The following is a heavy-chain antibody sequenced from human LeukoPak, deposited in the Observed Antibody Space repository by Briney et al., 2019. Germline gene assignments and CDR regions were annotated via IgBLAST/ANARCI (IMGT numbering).Heavy chain of an antibody. J-gene: IGHJ5*02. CDR1: GYTFTSYG. D-gene: IGHD2-15*01. Sequence: ASVKVSCKASGYTFTSYGISWVRQAPGQGLEWMGWISAYNGNTNYAQKLQGRVTMTTDTSTSTAYMELRSLRSEDTAVYYCARAGKNTLEKYYCSGGSCYSSWFDPWGQGTLVTVSS. V-gene: IGHV1-18*01. CDR3: ARAGKNTLEKYYCSGGSCYSSWFDP. CDR2: ISAYNGNT.